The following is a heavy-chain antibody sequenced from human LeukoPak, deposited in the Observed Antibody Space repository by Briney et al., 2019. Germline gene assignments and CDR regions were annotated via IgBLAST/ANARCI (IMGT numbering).Heavy chain of an antibody. V-gene: IGHV4-59*01. CDR1: GGSISSYY. Sequence: SETLSLTCTVSGGSISSYYWSWIRQPPGKGLEWIGYIYYSGSTNYNPSLKSRVTISVETSKNQFSLKLTSVPASDTPMCYRARYAYSGSYYVDYWGQGTLVTVSS. CDR3: ARYAYSGSYYVDY. J-gene: IGHJ4*02. CDR2: IYYSGST. D-gene: IGHD1-26*01.